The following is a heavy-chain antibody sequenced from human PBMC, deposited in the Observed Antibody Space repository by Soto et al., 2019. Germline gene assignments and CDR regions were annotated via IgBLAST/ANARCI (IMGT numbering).Heavy chain of an antibody. CDR1: GFTFSDYT. J-gene: IGHJ4*02. V-gene: IGHV3-30-3*01. CDR3: ARDRKTYYDFWSGYLTGY. Sequence: GGSLRLSCAASGFTFSDYTINWVRQAPGKGLEWVALISSDGSNKYYADSVKGRFTISRDTSRNTLYLQMNSLRAEDTAVYYCARDRKTYYDFWSGYLTGYWGQGTMVTVAS. CDR2: ISSDGSNK. D-gene: IGHD3-3*01.